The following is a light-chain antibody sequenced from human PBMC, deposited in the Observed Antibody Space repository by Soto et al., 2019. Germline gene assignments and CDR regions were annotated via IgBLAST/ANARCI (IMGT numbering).Light chain of an antibody. CDR2: MVA. CDR1: QSLLNRGDGNTN. J-gene: IGKJ2*01. CDR3: MQRVEFPYT. Sequence: VMTQTPVSLPVTPGEPASISCRSSQSLLNRGDGNTNLDWYLQKPGQSPQLLIYMVAYRASEVPDGFSGSWSATNVTLKISRVEADAVGVYYCMQRVEFPYTFGQGTKLEI. V-gene: IGKV2-40*01.